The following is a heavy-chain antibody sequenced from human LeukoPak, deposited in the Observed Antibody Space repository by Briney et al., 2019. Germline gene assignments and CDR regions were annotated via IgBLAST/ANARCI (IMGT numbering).Heavy chain of an antibody. J-gene: IGHJ4*02. Sequence: GGSLRLSCAASGFTVSSNYMSWVRQAPGQGLEWVSVIYSDLSTYYADSVKGRFTISRDNSKNTLYLHMNSLRAEDTAVYYCARVGSPGWGQGTLVTVSS. V-gene: IGHV3-53*01. CDR3: ARVGSPG. CDR2: IYSDLST. CDR1: GFTVSSNY. D-gene: IGHD3-10*01.